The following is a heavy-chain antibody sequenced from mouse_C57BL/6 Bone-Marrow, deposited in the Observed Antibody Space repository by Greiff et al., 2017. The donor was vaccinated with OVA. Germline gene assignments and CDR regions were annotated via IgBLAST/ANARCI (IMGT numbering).Heavy chain of an antibody. CDR3: ARTYGYDDAVDY. D-gene: IGHD2-2*01. J-gene: IGHJ2*01. CDR1: GYTFTSYG. V-gene: IGHV1-81*01. CDR2: IYPRSGNT. Sequence: QVQLKESGAELARPGASVKLSCKASGYTFTSYGISWVKQRTGQGLEWIGEIYPRSGNTYYNEKFKGKATLTADKSSSTAYMELRSLTSEDSAVYFCARTYGYDDAVDYWGQGTTLTVSS.